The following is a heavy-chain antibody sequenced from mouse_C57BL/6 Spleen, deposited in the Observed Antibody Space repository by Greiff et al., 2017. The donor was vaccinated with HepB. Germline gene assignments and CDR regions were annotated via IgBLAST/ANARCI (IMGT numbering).Heavy chain of an antibody. D-gene: IGHD1-1*01. J-gene: IGHJ1*03. CDR1: GFSLTSYG. Sequence: VKLVESGPGLVQPSQSLSITCTVSGFSLTSYGVHWVRQSPGKGLEWLGVIWSGGSTDYNAAFISRLSISKDNSKSQVLFKMNSLQADDTAIYYCARNCYGSSYWYFDVWGTGTTVTVSS. CDR2: IWSGGST. CDR3: ARNCYGSSYWYFDV. V-gene: IGHV2-2*01.